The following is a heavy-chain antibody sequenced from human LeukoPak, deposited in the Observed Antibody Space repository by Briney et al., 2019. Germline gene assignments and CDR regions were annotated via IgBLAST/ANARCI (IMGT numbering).Heavy chain of an antibody. Sequence: GGSLRLSCAASGFTFDDYAMHWVRQAPGKGLEWVSGISWNSGSIGYADSVKGRFTISRDNSKNTLYLQMNSLRAEDTAVYYCAREDGSSWYYFDYWGQGTLVTVSS. J-gene: IGHJ4*02. CDR3: AREDGSSWYYFDY. V-gene: IGHV3-9*01. D-gene: IGHD6-13*01. CDR2: ISWNSGSI. CDR1: GFTFDDYA.